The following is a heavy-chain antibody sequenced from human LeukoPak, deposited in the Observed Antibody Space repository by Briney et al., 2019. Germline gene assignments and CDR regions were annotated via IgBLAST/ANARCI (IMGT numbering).Heavy chain of an antibody. D-gene: IGHD3-3*01. J-gene: IGHJ4*02. CDR2: ISYDGSNK. V-gene: IGHV3-30-3*01. Sequence: GGSLRLSCAASGFTFSSYAMHWVRQAPGKGLEWVAVISYDGSNKYYADSVKGRFTISRDNSKNTLYLQMNSLRAEDTAVYFCARDGVPGTYYFDYWGQGTLVTVSS. CDR1: GFTFSSYA. CDR3: ARDGVPGTYYFDY.